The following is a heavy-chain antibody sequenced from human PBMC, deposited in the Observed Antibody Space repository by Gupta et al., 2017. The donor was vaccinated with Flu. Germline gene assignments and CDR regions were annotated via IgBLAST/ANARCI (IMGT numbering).Heavy chain of an antibody. CDR3: ARSNEQSARKFVDYWVNYYNYYGMDV. Sequence: EVQLVESGGGLVQPGRSLRLSCTGSGFIFGDYAMNWVRQAPGKGLEWVGFIRRRAYDGTTEYAASVKGRFTISREDSNSIAYLQMNSLKTEDTAVYFCARSNEQSARKFVDYWVNYYNYYGMDVWGQGTTVTVSS. J-gene: IGHJ6*02. CDR2: IRRRAYDGTT. V-gene: IGHV3-49*04. D-gene: IGHD3-3*01. CDR1: GFIFGDYA.